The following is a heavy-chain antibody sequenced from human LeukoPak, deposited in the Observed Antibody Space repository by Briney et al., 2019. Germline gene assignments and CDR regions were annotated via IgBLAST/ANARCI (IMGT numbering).Heavy chain of an antibody. CDR1: GFTFSSYA. D-gene: IGHD3-10*01. J-gene: IGHJ4*02. CDR3: AKRITMVRGVIITGHYFDY. V-gene: IGHV3-23*01. CDR2: ISGSGGST. Sequence: GGSLRLSCAASGFTFSSYAMSWVRQAPGKGLEWVSAISGSGGSTYYADSVKGRFAISRDNSKNTLYLQMNSLRAEDTAVYYCAKRITMVRGVIITGHYFDYWAREPWSPSPQ.